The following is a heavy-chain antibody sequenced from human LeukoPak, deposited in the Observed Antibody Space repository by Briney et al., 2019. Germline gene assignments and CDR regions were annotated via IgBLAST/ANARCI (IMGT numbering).Heavy chain of an antibody. J-gene: IGHJ4*02. D-gene: IGHD5-18*01. V-gene: IGHV3-20*04. Sequence: GGSLRLSCAASGFTFDDYGMSWVRQAPGKGLEWVSGINWNGGSTGYADSVKGRFTISRDNAKNSLYLQMNSLRAEDTALYYCASSRGYSYGPSSDYWGQGTLVTVSS. CDR2: INWNGGST. CDR1: GFTFDDYG. CDR3: ASSRGYSYGPSSDY.